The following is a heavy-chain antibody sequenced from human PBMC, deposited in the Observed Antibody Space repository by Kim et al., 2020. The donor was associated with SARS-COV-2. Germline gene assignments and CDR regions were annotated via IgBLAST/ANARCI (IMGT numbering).Heavy chain of an antibody. Sequence: SETLSLTCAVSGGSISSSNWWSWVRQPPGKGLEWIGEIYHSGSTNYNPSLKSRVTISVDKSKNQFSLKLSSVTAADTAVYYCARDSFYYGSGSAKGSYWYFDLWGRGTLVTVSS. CDR3: ARDSFYYGSGSAKGSYWYFDL. V-gene: IGHV4-4*02. J-gene: IGHJ2*01. CDR1: GGSISSSNW. D-gene: IGHD3-10*01. CDR2: IYHSGST.